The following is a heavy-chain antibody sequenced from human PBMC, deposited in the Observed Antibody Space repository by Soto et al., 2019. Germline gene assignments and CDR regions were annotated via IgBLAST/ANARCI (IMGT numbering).Heavy chain of an antibody. J-gene: IGHJ6*01. D-gene: IGHD6-6*01. CDR2: IYSGGST. V-gene: IGHV3-53*01. CDR1: GFSGSSSD. Sequence: GGSLRLSCAASGFSGSSSDMSWVRQVPGEGLEWVSVIYSGGSTHDADYAKGRFSVSRDTSKNTVDLQMNSLRVDDTAVYYCGTSSRKDYHFAMEVWGHGTAHNVSS. CDR3: GTSSRKDYHFAMEV.